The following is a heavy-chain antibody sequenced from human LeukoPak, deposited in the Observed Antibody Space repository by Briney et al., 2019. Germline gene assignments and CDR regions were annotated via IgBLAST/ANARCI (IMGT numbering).Heavy chain of an antibody. CDR1: GGSFSGYY. V-gene: IGHV4-34*01. J-gene: IGHJ2*01. D-gene: IGHD4-17*01. CDR2: INHSGST. CDR3: ARTYNGDYQSPWHWYFDL. Sequence: PSETLSLTCAVYGGSFSGYYWSWIRQPPGKGLEWIGEINHSGSTNYNPSLKSRVTISVDTSKNQFSLKLSSVTAADTAVYYCARTYNGDYQSPWHWYFDLWGRGTLVTVSS.